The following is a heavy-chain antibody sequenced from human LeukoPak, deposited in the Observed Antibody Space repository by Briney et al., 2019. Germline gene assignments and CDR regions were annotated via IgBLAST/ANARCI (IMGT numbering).Heavy chain of an antibody. CDR1: GFSFSVYS. CDR2: IGSRSYT. Sequence: GGSLRLSCAASGFSFSVYSMNWVRQAPGKGLEWVSSIGSRSYTDYADSVRGRFTISRDNAKNSLFLQMNSLRAEDTAVYYCASYGGFTSATLVDLLWGQGTLVTVSS. J-gene: IGHJ4*02. D-gene: IGHD4-23*01. CDR3: ASYGGFTSATLVDLL. V-gene: IGHV3-69-1*01.